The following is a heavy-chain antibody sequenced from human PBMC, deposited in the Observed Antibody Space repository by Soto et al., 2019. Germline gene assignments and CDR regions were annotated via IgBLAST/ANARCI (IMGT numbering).Heavy chain of an antibody. Sequence: ASVKVSCKASGGTFSSYTISWVRQAPGQGLEWMGRIIPILGIANYAQKFQGRVTITADKSTSTAYMELSSLRSEDTAVYYCARKGRYGDYVEAFDIWGQGTMVT. V-gene: IGHV1-69*02. D-gene: IGHD4-17*01. J-gene: IGHJ3*02. CDR1: GGTFSSYT. CDR3: ARKGRYGDYVEAFDI. CDR2: IIPILGIA.